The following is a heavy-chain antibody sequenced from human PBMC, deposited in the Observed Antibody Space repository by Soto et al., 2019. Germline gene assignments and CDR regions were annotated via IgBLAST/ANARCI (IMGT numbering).Heavy chain of an antibody. J-gene: IGHJ4*02. Sequence: GGSLRLSCAASGFTFDDFAMHWVRQAPGKGLEWVSSINWNSGDIDYADSVKGRFTISRDSANSSLFLQMSSLRDEDTALYYCAKGRSGSYPPTPEYWGQGTLVTVSS. CDR3: AKGRSGSYPPTPEY. V-gene: IGHV3-9*01. CDR1: GFTFDDFA. D-gene: IGHD1-26*01. CDR2: INWNSGDI.